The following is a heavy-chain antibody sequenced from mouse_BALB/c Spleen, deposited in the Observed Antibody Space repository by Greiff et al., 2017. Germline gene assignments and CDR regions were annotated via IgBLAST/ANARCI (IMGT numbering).Heavy chain of an antibody. CDR1: GFAFSSYD. Sequence: EVQRVESGGGLVKPGGSLKLSCAASGFAFSSYDMSWVRQTPEKRLEWVAYISSDGGSYTYYPDSVKGRFTISRDNAKNNLYLQMSSLKSEDTAMYYCARDGDYWGQGTTLTVSS. D-gene: IGHD2-3*01. J-gene: IGHJ2*01. CDR3: ARDGDY. V-gene: IGHV5-12-1*01. CDR2: ISSDGGSYT.